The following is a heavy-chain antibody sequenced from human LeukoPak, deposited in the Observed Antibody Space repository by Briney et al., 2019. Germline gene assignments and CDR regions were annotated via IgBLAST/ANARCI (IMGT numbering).Heavy chain of an antibody. J-gene: IGHJ4*02. CDR1: GYTFTSYG. V-gene: IGHV1-18*01. CDR3: AREGTTVTTRGYFFDY. CDR2: ISAYNGNT. Sequence: ASVKVSCKASGYTFTSYGISWVRQAPGQGLEWMGWISAYNGNTNYAQKLQGRVTMTTDTSTSTAYMELSRLRSDDTAVYYCAREGTTVTTRGYFFDYWGQGTLVTVSS. D-gene: IGHD4-11*01.